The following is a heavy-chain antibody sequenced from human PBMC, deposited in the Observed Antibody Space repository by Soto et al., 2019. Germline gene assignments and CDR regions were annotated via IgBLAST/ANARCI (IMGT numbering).Heavy chain of an antibody. CDR2: IYWDDDK. V-gene: IGHV2-5*02. CDR1: GFSLTTTEVA. J-gene: IGHJ4*02. CDR3: EHSGPIATVAFVY. Sequence: QITLKESGPSLVNPTQSLTLTCSFSGFSLTTTEVAVGWLRQPPGKALEWLALIYWDDDKRYSPSLKSSLTIITDTAKNQVVRTMTNVHSEDTATYLCEHSGPIATVAFVYWGQGILVTVFS. D-gene: IGHD6-13*01.